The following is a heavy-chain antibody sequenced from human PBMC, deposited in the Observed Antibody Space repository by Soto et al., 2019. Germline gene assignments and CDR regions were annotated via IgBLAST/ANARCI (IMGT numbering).Heavy chain of an antibody. V-gene: IGHV3-21*01. CDR2: ISPSTSHI. Sequence: EVHLVESGGGLVKPGGSLRLSCAVSGFTFSSCTMNWVRQAPGKGLEWVSSISPSTSHIYYADSVKGRFTISRDNAKNLLFLQMTSLRAEDTAVYYCSGCSGGACHQNYGMDVWGQGTTVTVSS. CDR3: SGCSGGACHQNYGMDV. CDR1: GFTFSSCT. J-gene: IGHJ6*02. D-gene: IGHD2-15*01.